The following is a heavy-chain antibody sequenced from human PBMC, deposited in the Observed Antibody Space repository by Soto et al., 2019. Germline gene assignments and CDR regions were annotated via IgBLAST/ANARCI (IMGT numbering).Heavy chain of an antibody. D-gene: IGHD2-2*02. J-gene: IGHJ5*02. CDR3: ATSAPDCSSTSCYSWFDP. CDR1: GGTFSSYA. V-gene: IGHV1-69*13. CDR2: IIPIFGTA. Sequence: SVKVSCKASGGTFSSYAISWVRQAPGQGLEWMGGIIPIFGTANYAQKFQGRVTITADESTSTAYMELSSLRSEDTAVYYCATSAPDCSSTSCYSWFDPWGQGTLVTVSS.